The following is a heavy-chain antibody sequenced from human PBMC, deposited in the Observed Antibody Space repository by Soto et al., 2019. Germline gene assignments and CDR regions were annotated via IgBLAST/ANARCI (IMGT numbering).Heavy chain of an antibody. J-gene: IGHJ6*02. V-gene: IGHV3-21*01. CDR1: GFTFSSYS. D-gene: IGHD3-3*01. Sequence: GGSLSLSCAASGFTFSSYSMNWVRQAPGKGLEWVSSISSSSSYIYYADSVKGRFTISRDNAKNSLYLQMNSLRAEDTAVYYCARDSWYPTNYDFWSGVYYYYGMDVWGQGTTVTVSS. CDR2: ISSSSSYI. CDR3: ARDSWYPTNYDFWSGVYYYYGMDV.